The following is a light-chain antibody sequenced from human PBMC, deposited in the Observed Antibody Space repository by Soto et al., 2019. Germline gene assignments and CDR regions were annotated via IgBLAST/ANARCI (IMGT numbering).Light chain of an antibody. CDR1: QSISSY. Sequence: DIPMTQSPSSLSASVGDRVTITCRASQSISSYLNWYQQKPGKAPKLLIYAASSLQSGVPSMFSGSGSGTDFTLTISSLQPEDFATYYCQQSYSTLWTFGQGTKVEIK. J-gene: IGKJ1*01. V-gene: IGKV1-39*01. CDR2: AAS. CDR3: QQSYSTLWT.